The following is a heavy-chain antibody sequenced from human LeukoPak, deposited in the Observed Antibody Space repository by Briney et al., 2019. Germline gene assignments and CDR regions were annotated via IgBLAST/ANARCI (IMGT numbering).Heavy chain of an antibody. J-gene: IGHJ6*02. CDR1: GYSFTSYW. CDR3: ARTRDCSGGSCYQDYGMDV. V-gene: IGHV5-51*01. Sequence: HGESLXXXCKGSGYSFTSYWIGWVRQMPGKGXEWMGIIYPGDSDTRYSPSFQGQVTISADKSISTAYLQWSSLKASDTAMYYCARTRDCSGGSCYQDYGMDVWGQGTTVTVSS. CDR2: IYPGDSDT. D-gene: IGHD2-15*01.